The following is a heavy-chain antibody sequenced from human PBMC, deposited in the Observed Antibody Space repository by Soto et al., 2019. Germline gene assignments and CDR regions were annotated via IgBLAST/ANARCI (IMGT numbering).Heavy chain of an antibody. Sequence: PGGSLRLSCAASGFTFSSYGMHWVRQAPGKGLEWVAVIWYDGSNKYYADSVKGRFTISRDNSKNPLYLQMNSLRAEDTAVYYCARGWKGYCSGGSCFARGWFDPWGQGTLVTVSS. J-gene: IGHJ5*02. CDR2: IWYDGSNK. CDR3: ARGWKGYCSGGSCFARGWFDP. V-gene: IGHV3-33*01. CDR1: GFTFSSYG. D-gene: IGHD2-15*01.